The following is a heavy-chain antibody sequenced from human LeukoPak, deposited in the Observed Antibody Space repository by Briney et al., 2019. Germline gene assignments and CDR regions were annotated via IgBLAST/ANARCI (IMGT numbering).Heavy chain of an antibody. J-gene: IGHJ6*03. CDR1: GFTFNNYG. D-gene: IGHD3-10*01. CDR3: AKDSAFYYTDV. V-gene: IGHV3-30*02. CDR2: IRYNGNNQ. Sequence: TGGSLRLSCAASGFTFNNYGMHWVRQAPGKGREWVAFIRYNGNNQYYADSVKGRFTISRDNSKTTLYLQMNSLKGDDTAVYYCAKDSAFYYTDVWGKGTTVIISS.